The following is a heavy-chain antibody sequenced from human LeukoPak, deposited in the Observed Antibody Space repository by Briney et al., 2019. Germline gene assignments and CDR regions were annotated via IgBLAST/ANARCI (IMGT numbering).Heavy chain of an antibody. CDR2: IYPGDSDT. CDR1: GFRFNRDW. D-gene: IGHD3/OR15-3a*01. V-gene: IGHV5-51*01. Sequence: GESLKISCKACGFRFNRDWIGWVRQMPGKGLEWMGIIYPGDSDTRYSPSFQGQVAISADKSVSAAYLQWNSLKASDSGIYYCARTRGARDAFDLWGQGTMVTVSS. J-gene: IGHJ3*01. CDR3: ARTRGARDAFDL.